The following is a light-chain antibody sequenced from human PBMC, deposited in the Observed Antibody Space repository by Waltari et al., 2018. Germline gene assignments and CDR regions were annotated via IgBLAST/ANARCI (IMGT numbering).Light chain of an antibody. CDR2: GAS. Sequence: DIVLTQSPGTLSVSPGDLATLSCRASQGVSNNFSNWYQQKPGQAPRLLIYGASSRATGIPYRFSCSGSGADVTLSISKLGPEDIAVYYCQKNDSIVLTFGGGTKVEI. V-gene: IGKV3-20*01. J-gene: IGKJ4*01. CDR3: QKNDSIVLT. CDR1: QGVSNNF.